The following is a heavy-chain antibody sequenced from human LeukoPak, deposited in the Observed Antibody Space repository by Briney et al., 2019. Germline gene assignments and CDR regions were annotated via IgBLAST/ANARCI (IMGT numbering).Heavy chain of an antibody. CDR1: GFAFNTYS. CDR2: ISGGTT. CDR3: AKDSDAPGNFDS. J-gene: IGHJ4*02. V-gene: IGHV3-23*01. D-gene: IGHD2-2*01. Sequence: PGGSLRLSCAASGFAFNTYSMNWVRQAPGKGLEWVSGISGGTTYYADSVKGRFTISRDNSKNTLFLQMTSLRADDTAIYYCAKDSDAPGNFDSWGQGTPVTVSS.